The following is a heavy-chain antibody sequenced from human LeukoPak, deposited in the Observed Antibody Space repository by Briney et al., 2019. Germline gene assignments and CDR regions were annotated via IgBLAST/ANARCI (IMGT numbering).Heavy chain of an antibody. Sequence: TSETLSLTCTVSGYSISSGYYWGWIRQPPGKGLEWIGSIYHSGSTYYNPSLKSRVTISVDTSKNQFSLKLSSVTAADTAVYYRARGASRSFDYWGQGTLVTVSS. V-gene: IGHV4-38-2*02. CDR2: IYHSGST. CDR1: GYSISSGYY. J-gene: IGHJ4*02. CDR3: ARGASRSFDY.